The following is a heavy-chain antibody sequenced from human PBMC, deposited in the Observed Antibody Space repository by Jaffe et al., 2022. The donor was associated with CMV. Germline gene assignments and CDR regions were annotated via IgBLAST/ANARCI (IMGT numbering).Heavy chain of an antibody. CDR2: ISSSSSYI. D-gene: IGHD4-17*01. V-gene: IGHV3-21*01. J-gene: IGHJ6*02. CDR3: ARDITTYGDEGVDYYYGMDV. CDR1: GFTFSSYS. Sequence: EVQLVESGGGLVKPGGSLRLSCAASGFTFSSYSMNWVRQAPGKGLEWVSSISSSSSYIYYADSVKGRFTISRDNAKNSLYLQMNSLRAEDTAVYYCARDITTYGDEGVDYYYGMDVWGQGTTVTVSS.